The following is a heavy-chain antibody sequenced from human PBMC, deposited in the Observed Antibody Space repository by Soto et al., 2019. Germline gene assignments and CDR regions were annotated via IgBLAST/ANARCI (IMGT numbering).Heavy chain of an antibody. J-gene: IGHJ6*02. V-gene: IGHV3-7*04. D-gene: IGHD2-2*01. CDR3: ARDSLLVPAAMGRYYYYGMDV. CDR2: IKQDGSEK. Sequence: PGGSLRLSCAASGFTFSSYWMSWVRQAPGKGLEWVANIKQDGSEKYYVDSVKGRFTISRDNAKNSLYLQMNSLRAEDTAVYYCARDSLLVPAAMGRYYYYGMDVWGQGTTVTVSS. CDR1: GFTFSSYW.